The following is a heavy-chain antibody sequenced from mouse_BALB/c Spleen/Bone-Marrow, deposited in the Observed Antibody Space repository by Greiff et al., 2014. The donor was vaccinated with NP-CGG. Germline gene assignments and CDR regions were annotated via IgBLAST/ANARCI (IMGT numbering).Heavy chain of an antibody. Sequence: EVQVVESGPDLVKPSQSLSLTCTVTGYSITSGYSWHWIRQFPGNKLEWMGYIQHSGSTNYNPSLKSRISITRDTSKDQFFLQLNSVTPEDTATYYCSRHLTGYAMDYWGQGTSVTVSS. CDR3: SRHLTGYAMDY. J-gene: IGHJ4*01. V-gene: IGHV3-1*02. CDR2: IQHSGST. D-gene: IGHD4-1*01. CDR1: GYSITSGYS.